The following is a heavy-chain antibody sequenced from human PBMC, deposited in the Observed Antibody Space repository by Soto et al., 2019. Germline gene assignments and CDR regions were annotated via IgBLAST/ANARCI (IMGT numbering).Heavy chain of an antibody. CDR1: GYTFTSYA. CDR2: INAGNGNT. V-gene: IGHV1-3*01. CDR3: ASLYYYDSSGYSSLYYYYGMDV. D-gene: IGHD3-22*01. Sequence: QVQLVQSGAEVKKPGASVKVSCKASGYTFTSYAMHWVRQAPGQRLEWMGWINAGNGNTKYSQMFQGRVPITRDTPASTAYMELSSLRSEATAVYYFASLYYYDSSGYSSLYYYYGMDVWGQGTKVTVSS. J-gene: IGHJ6*02.